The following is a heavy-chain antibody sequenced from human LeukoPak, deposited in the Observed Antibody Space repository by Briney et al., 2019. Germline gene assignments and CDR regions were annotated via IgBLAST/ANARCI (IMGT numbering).Heavy chain of an antibody. D-gene: IGHD3-10*01. CDR3: VRTSYGLSMDV. J-gene: IGHJ6*02. CDR1: GGSISNSY. Sequence: PSETLSLTCTVSGGSISNSYWSWIRQPPGKGLEWIGYIFYSGSTNYNPSLKSRVTISVDTSKNQVSLKLSSVTAADTAIYHCVRTSYGLSMDVWGQGTTVTVSS. V-gene: IGHV4-59*08. CDR2: IFYSGST.